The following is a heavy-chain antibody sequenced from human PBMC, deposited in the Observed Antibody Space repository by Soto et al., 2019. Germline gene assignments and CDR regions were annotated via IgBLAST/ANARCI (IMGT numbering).Heavy chain of an antibody. J-gene: IGHJ4*02. CDR2: IGSSGDYT. V-gene: IGHV3-11*05. Sequence: QVQLVESGGDLVKPGGSLRLSCAASGFPFSDYYMSWIRQAPGKGLEWVSSIGSSGDYTNYADSVKGRFTISRDNAKNSLYLQMTSLRAEDTAVYFCARRRPIGYYNFWGQGTLVTVS. CDR1: GFPFSDYY. D-gene: IGHD3-22*01. CDR3: ARRRPIGYYNF.